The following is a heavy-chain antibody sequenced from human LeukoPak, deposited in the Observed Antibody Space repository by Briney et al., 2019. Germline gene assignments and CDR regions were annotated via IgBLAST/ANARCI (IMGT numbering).Heavy chain of an antibody. J-gene: IGHJ4*02. D-gene: IGHD4-17*01. Sequence: QLGGSLRLSCAASGFTFSSYSMNWVRQAPGEGLEWVAVIAYDGSNKYYADSVKGRFTISRDNSKNTLYLQMNSLRAEDTAVYYCARESYGDYYFDYWGQGTLVTVSS. CDR1: GFTFSSYS. CDR3: ARESYGDYYFDY. V-gene: IGHV3-30*03. CDR2: IAYDGSNK.